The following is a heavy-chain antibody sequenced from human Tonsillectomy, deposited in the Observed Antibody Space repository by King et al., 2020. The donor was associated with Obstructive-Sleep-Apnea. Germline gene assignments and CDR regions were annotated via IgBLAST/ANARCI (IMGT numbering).Heavy chain of an antibody. V-gene: IGHV3-9*01. CDR1: GFTFGDYV. CDR2: ISLNSGFI. J-gene: IGHJ6*02. D-gene: IGHD5-12*01. Sequence: VQLVESGGGLVQPGRSLRLSCAASGFTFGDYVMHWVRQGPGKGLEWVSGISLNSGFIAYADSVKGRFTISRDNAKNSLYLQMNSLRVEDTALYYCSKDLQLRTGYDDKLRSYYHGMDVWGQGTTVTVSS. CDR3: SKDLQLRTGYDDKLRSYYHGMDV.